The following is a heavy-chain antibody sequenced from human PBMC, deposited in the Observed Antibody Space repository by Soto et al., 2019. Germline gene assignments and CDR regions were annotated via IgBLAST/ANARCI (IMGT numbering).Heavy chain of an antibody. D-gene: IGHD1-1*01. Sequence: QVQLVQSGAEVKKPGASVKVSCKASGYTFTSDDINWVRQATGQGLEWMGWMNGYSGNTGYAQKFQGRVTMTWNTSKGTAYMWLRSPSSADTDVYYCASERRLGNDSMDVVSHGTTVTFS. V-gene: IGHV1-8*01. CDR1: GYTFTSDD. J-gene: IGHJ6*02. CDR3: ASERRLGNDSMDV. CDR2: MNGYSGNT.